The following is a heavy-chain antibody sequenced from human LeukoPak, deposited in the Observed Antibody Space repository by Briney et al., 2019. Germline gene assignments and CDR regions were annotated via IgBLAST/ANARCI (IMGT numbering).Heavy chain of an antibody. CDR2: ISGSGGST. V-gene: IGHV3-23*01. Sequence: GGSLRLSCAASGFTFSSYAMSWVRQAPGKGLEWVSAISGSGGSTYYADSVKGRFTISRDNSKNTLYLQMNSLRAEDTAVYYCASEERFLEWLFPRRGFDYWGQGTLVTVSS. D-gene: IGHD3-3*01. CDR3: ASEERFLEWLFPRRGFDY. CDR1: GFTFSSYA. J-gene: IGHJ4*02.